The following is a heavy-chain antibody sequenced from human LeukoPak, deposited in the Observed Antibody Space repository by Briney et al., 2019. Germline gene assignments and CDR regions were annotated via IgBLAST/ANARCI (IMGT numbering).Heavy chain of an antibody. Sequence: GRSLRLSCAASGFTFSSYGMDWVRQAPGKGLEWVAVISYDGSNKYYADSVKGRFTISRDNSKNTLYLQMNSLRAEDTAVYYCAKDFTGKGDYWGQGTLVTVSS. D-gene: IGHD3-10*01. CDR2: ISYDGSNK. CDR3: AKDFTGKGDY. CDR1: GFTFSSYG. J-gene: IGHJ4*02. V-gene: IGHV3-30*18.